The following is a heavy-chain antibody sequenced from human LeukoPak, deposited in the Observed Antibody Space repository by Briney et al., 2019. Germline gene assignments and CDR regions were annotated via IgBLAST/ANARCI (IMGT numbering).Heavy chain of an antibody. Sequence: SGPTLVNPTQTLTLTCTFSGFSLSTRGMCVSWIRQPPGKALEWLGRTDWDDDKYYSTALKTRLTISKDPSKNQVVLTMTNMDPVDTATYYCARIRPNYYHSSGFFDYWGQGTLVTVSS. J-gene: IGHJ4*02. CDR1: GFSLSTRGMC. V-gene: IGHV2-70*11. D-gene: IGHD3-22*01. CDR3: ARIRPNYYHSSGFFDY. CDR2: TDWDDDK.